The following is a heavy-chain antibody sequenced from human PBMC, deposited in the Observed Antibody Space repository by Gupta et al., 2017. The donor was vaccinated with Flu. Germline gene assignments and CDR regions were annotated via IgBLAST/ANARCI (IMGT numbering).Heavy chain of an antibody. J-gene: IGHJ4*02. D-gene: IGHD3-10*01. V-gene: IGHV3-7*01. CDR3: ARNRGWQQFDY. CDR2: IAADDSVK. CDR1: GFTFRSHL. Sequence: VQLVEPGGGLVRPAGSLRLSWAASGFTFRSHLLDWVRQAPGKGLEWVANIAADDSVKNYADSVKGRFTISRDDAKDSLYLQMNSLRAEDTAVYYCARNRGWQQFDYWGQGALVTVSS.